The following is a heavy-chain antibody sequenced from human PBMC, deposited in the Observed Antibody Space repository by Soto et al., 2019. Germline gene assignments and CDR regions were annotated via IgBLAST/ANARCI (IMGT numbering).Heavy chain of an antibody. Sequence: GGSLRLSCAASGFTFSSYGMSWVLQAPGKGLEWVSAISGSGGSTYYADSVKGRFTISRDNSKNTLYLQMNSLRAEDTAVYYCAKDSPESVYYDFWRGDYWDLPEDYSDYWGQGTLVTVAS. J-gene: IGHJ4*02. CDR1: GFTFSSYG. CDR3: AKDSPESVYYDFWRGDYWDLPEDYSDY. V-gene: IGHV3-23*01. D-gene: IGHD3-3*01. CDR2: ISGSGGST.